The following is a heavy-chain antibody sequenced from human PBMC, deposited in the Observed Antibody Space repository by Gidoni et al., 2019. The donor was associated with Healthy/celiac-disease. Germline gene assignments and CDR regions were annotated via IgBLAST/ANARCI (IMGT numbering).Heavy chain of an antibody. CDR1: GGSISSSY. J-gene: IGHJ4*02. CDR2: IYYSGST. D-gene: IGHD3-22*01. CDR3: ARGAGAYYYDSSGYYYGVPYFDY. Sequence: QVQLQESGPGLVKPSETLSLTCTVSGGSISSSYWRWIRQPPGKGLEWIGYIYYSGSTNYNPPLKSRVTISVDTSKNQFSRKLSSVTAADTAVYYCARGAGAYYYDSSGYYYGVPYFDYWGQGTLVTVSS. V-gene: IGHV4-59*01.